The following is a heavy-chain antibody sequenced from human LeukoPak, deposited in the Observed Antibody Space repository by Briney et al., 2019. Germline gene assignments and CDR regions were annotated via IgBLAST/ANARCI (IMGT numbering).Heavy chain of an antibody. CDR2: IYYSGST. Sequence: ASETLSLTCTVSGGFISSHYWGWIRQPPGKGLEWIGYIYYSGSTNYNPSLKSRVTISVDMSKNQFSLKLSSVTAADTAVYYCARGVYDFWSGYPHNWFDPWGQGTLVTVSS. CDR1: GGFISSHY. V-gene: IGHV4-59*11. D-gene: IGHD3-3*01. J-gene: IGHJ5*02. CDR3: ARGVYDFWSGYPHNWFDP.